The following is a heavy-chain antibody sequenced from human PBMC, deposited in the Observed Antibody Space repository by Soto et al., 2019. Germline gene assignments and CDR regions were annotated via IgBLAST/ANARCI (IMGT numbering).Heavy chain of an antibody. J-gene: IGHJ6*02. V-gene: IGHV1-18*01. D-gene: IGHD3-3*01. CDR3: ARVYWPLRFLELLHPVQSTQDSYYHGMDV. CDR2: ISAYNGNT. CDR1: GYTFTSYG. Sequence: QVQLVQSGAEVKKPGASVKVSCKASGYTFTSYGISWVRQAPGQGLEWMGWISAYNGNTNYAQKLQGRVTMTTDTSTSTAYMELRSMRSDDTSVYYCARVYWPLRFLELLHPVQSTQDSYYHGMDVWGQETTLTVSS.